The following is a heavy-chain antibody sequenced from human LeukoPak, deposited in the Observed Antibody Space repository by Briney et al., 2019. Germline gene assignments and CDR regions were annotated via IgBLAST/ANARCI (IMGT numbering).Heavy chain of an antibody. V-gene: IGHV4-59*01. CDR2: IYYSGST. D-gene: IGHD6-13*01. J-gene: IGHJ2*01. CDR3: ARTSEDYGSSLYWYFDL. Sequence: PSETLSLTCTVSGGSISSYYWSWIRQPPGKGLEWIGYIYYSGSTNYNPSLKSRVTISVDTSKNQFSLKLSSVTAADTAVYYCARTSEDYGSSLYWYFDLWGRGTLVTVSS. CDR1: GGSISSYY.